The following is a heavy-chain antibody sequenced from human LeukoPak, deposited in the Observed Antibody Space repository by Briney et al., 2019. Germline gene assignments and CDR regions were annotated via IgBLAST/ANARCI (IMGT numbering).Heavy chain of an antibody. CDR3: ARSFGNYGDYPFDY. V-gene: IGHV3-7*01. Sequence: GSLRLSCAASGFTFSSYWMSWVRQAPGKGLEWVANIKQDGSEKYYVDSVKGRFTISRDNAKNSLYLQMNSLRAEDTAVYYCARSFGNYGDYPFDYWGQGTLVTVSS. CDR1: GFTFSSYW. CDR2: IKQDGSEK. J-gene: IGHJ4*02. D-gene: IGHD4-17*01.